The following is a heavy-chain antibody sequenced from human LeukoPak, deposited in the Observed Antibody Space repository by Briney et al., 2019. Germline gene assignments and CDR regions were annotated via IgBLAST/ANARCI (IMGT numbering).Heavy chain of an antibody. J-gene: IGHJ4*02. CDR2: MYYSGST. V-gene: IGHV4-59*01. D-gene: IGHD5-24*01. CDR3: ARDDGYNFWYFDY. CDR1: AGSISSYY. Sequence: SETLSLTCTVSAGSISSYYWSWIRQPPGKGLEWIAYMYYSGSTNYNPSLKSRVTISVDTSKNQFSLKLSSVTAADTAVYYCARDDGYNFWYFDYWGQGTLVTVSS.